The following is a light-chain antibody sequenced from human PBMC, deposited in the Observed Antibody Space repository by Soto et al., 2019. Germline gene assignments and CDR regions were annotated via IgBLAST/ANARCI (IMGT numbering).Light chain of an antibody. Sequence: EIVLTQSPGTLSLSPGERATLSCRASQTVSSSCLAWYQQKPGQAPRLLIYGVSSRATGIPDRFSGGGSGTDFTLTISRLEPEDFAVYYCQHYDYSLPRPFGGGTNVENK. CDR3: QHYDYSLPRP. V-gene: IGKV3-20*01. CDR2: GVS. J-gene: IGKJ4*01. CDR1: QTVSSSC.